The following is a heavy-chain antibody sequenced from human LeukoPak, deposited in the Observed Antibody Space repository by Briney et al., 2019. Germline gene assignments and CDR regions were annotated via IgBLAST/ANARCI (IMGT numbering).Heavy chain of an antibody. CDR3: ARSPTGSGWYYFDY. Sequence: GGSLRLSCAASGFSFSSYEMNWVRQAPGKGLEWVSYISSSGSTIYYADSVKVRFTISRDNAKNSLYLQMNSLRAEDTAVYYCARSPTGSGWYYFDYWGQGTLVTVSS. J-gene: IGHJ4*02. CDR1: GFSFSSYE. D-gene: IGHD6-19*01. CDR2: ISSSGSTI. V-gene: IGHV3-48*03.